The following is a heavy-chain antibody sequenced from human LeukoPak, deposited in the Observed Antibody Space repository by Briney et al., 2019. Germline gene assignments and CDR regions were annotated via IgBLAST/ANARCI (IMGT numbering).Heavy chain of an antibody. CDR3: AKDLNGGYGFDY. J-gene: IGHJ4*02. D-gene: IGHD5-18*01. CDR1: GFTFSSYA. CDR2: ISGSGGST. V-gene: IGHV3-23*01. Sequence: PGGSRRLSCAASGFTFSSYAMSWVRQAPGKGLEWVSAISGSGGSTYYADSVKGRFTISRDNSKNTLYLQMNSLRAEDTAVYYCAKDLNGGYGFDYWGQGTLVTVSS.